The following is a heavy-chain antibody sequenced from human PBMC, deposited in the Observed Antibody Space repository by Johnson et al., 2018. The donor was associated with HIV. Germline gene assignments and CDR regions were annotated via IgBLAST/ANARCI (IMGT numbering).Heavy chain of an antibody. CDR2: IWYDGSNK. J-gene: IGHJ3*01. CDR3: AKGEAQEGWIQIRLYAFDF. V-gene: IGHV3-33*06. D-gene: IGHD5-18*01. CDR1: GFTFSSYG. Sequence: QVQLVESGGGVVQPGRSLRLSCAASGFTFSSYGMHWVHQAPGKGLEWVAVIWYDGSNKYYADSVKGRFTISRDSSKNTLYLQINSLRPEDSAVYYCAKGEAQEGWIQIRLYAFDFWGQGTLVTVSS.